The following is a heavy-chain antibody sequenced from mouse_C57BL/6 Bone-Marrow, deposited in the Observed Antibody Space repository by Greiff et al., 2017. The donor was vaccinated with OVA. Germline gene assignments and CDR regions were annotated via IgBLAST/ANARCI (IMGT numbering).Heavy chain of an antibody. V-gene: IGHV1-9*01. D-gene: IGHD1-1*01. J-gene: IGHJ3*01. CDR1: GYTFTGYW. Sequence: QVQLQQSGAELMKPGASVKLSCKATGYTFTGYWIEWVKQRPGHGLEWIGEILPGSGSTNYNEKFKGKATFTADTSSNTAYMQLSSLTTEDSAIYYCARMGVNYGSSPAWFAYWGQGTLVTVSA. CDR3: ARMGVNYGSSPAWFAY. CDR2: ILPGSGST.